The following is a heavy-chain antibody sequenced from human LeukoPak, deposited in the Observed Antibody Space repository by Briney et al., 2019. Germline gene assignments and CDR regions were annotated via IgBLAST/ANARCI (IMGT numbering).Heavy chain of an antibody. D-gene: IGHD3-16*01. V-gene: IGHV4-34*01. CDR2: IKHSGST. Sequence: SETLSLTCAVYGGSFSGYYWSWIRQPPGKGLEWIGEIKHSGSTNYNPSLKSRVTISVDTSKKQFSLKLSSVTAADTAVYYCARDALRLGGPEDWGPGTLVTVSS. J-gene: IGHJ4*02. CDR1: GGSFSGYY. CDR3: ARDALRLGGPED.